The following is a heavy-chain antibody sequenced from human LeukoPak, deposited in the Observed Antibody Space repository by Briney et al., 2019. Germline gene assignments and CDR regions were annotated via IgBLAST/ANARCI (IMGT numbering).Heavy chain of an antibody. CDR2: IIPIFGTA. D-gene: IGHD3-3*01. Sequence: SVKVSCKASGGTFSSSAISWVRQAPGQGLEWMGGIIPIFGTANYAQKFQGRVTITTDESTSTAYMELSSLRSEDTAVYYCARGRRITIFGVVIKGAFDIWGQGTMVTVSS. CDR3: ARGRRITIFGVVIKGAFDI. V-gene: IGHV1-69*05. J-gene: IGHJ3*02. CDR1: GGTFSSSA.